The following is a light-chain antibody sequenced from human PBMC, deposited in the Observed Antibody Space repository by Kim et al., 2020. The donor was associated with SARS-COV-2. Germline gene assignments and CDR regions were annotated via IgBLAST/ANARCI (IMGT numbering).Light chain of an antibody. J-gene: IGKJ2*01. CDR3: HQYGSSPRT. Sequence: PGERATLSCRASQSLSSSYLSWSQQKPGQAPSLLIYGASSSATGIPDRFSGNGSGTDFTLTISRLEPEDFALYYCHQYGSSPRTFVQGTKLE. CDR1: QSLSSSY. V-gene: IGKV3-20*01. CDR2: GAS.